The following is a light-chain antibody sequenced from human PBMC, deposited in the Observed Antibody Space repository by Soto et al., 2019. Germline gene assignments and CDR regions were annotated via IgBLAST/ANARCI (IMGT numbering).Light chain of an antibody. Sequence: DIRMTQSPSTLSASVGDRVTITCRASQSISRWLAWYQQKPGKAPELLIFDVSRRETGVPSRLSSSGSGTEFTLTISSLQPDDFTTYYFQQYSSFFYSFGQGTRL. V-gene: IGKV1-5*01. J-gene: IGKJ2*01. CDR2: DVS. CDR1: QSISRW. CDR3: QQYSSFFYS.